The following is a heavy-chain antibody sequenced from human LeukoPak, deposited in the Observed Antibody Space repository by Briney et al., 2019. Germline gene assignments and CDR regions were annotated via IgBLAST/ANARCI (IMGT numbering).Heavy chain of an antibody. CDR3: AKGVKQQLVINWFGP. CDR1: GFTFSSYA. V-gene: IGHV3-23*01. J-gene: IGHJ5*02. D-gene: IGHD6-13*01. Sequence: GGSLRLSCAASGFTFSSYAMSWVRQAPGKGLEWVSAISGSGGSTYYADSVKGRFTIFRDNSKNTLYLQMNSLRAADTAVYYCAKGVKQQLVINWFGPWGQGTLVTVSS. CDR2: ISGSGGST.